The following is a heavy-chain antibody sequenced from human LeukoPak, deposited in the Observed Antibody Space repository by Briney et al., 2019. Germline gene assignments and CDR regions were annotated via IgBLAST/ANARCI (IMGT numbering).Heavy chain of an antibody. CDR3: ARTGVVDGFDY. J-gene: IGHJ4*02. CDR1: GFTVSSNY. Sequence: PGGSLRLSCAASGFTVSSNYMSWVRQAPGKGLEWVSVIYRGGSTYYADSVKGRFTISRDNSKNTLYLQMNSLRAEDTAVYYCARTGVVDGFDYWGQGTLVSVSS. D-gene: IGHD3-22*01. CDR2: IYRGGST. V-gene: IGHV3-53*01.